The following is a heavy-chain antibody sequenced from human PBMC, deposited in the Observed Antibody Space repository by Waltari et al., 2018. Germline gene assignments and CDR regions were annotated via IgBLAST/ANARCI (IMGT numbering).Heavy chain of an antibody. D-gene: IGHD4-4*01. CDR1: GFTVSSNY. CDR2: IYSGGST. CDR3: ATGGHDYSNSFDY. J-gene: IGHJ4*02. V-gene: IGHV3-53*01. Sequence: EVQLVASGGGLIQPGGSLRLSCAASGFTVSSNYMSWFRQAPGKGLEWVSVIYSGGSTYYADSVKGRFTISRDNSKNTLYLQMNSLRAEDTAVYYCATGGHDYSNSFDYWGQGTLVTVSS.